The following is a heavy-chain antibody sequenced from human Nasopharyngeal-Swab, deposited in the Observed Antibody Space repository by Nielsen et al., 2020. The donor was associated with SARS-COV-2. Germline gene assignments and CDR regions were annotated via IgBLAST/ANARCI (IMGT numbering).Heavy chain of an antibody. D-gene: IGHD3-10*01. CDR2: IYYSGST. Sequence: SETLSLTCTVSGGSISSYYWSWIRQPPGKGLEWTGYIYYSGSTNYNPSLKSRVTISVDTSKNQFSLKLSSVTAADTAVYYCAREVGGAIGAFDIWGQGTMVTVSS. V-gene: IGHV4-59*01. J-gene: IGHJ3*02. CDR1: GGSISSYY. CDR3: AREVGGAIGAFDI.